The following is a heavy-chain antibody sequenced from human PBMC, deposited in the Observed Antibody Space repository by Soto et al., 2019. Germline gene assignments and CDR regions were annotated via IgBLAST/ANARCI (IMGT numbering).Heavy chain of an antibody. CDR3: ATLAKVGIAVETD. CDR2: TDPGDSDS. D-gene: IGHD2-21*02. V-gene: IGHV5-51*01. J-gene: IGHJ4*02. CDR1: GYTFVEYW. Sequence: ESLKLSVSPSGYTFVEYWMGWVRQVLGKGLEVVRLTDPGDSDSIYSPSFLGQVTISVGRSISSASLQWTSMTAPDSAMDCCATLAKVGIAVETDWGQGTRETV.